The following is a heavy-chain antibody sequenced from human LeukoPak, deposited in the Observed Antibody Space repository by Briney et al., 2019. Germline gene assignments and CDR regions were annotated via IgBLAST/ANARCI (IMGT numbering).Heavy chain of an antibody. Sequence: GGSLRLSCAASGFTFSSYTMNWVRQAPGKGLEWVSSISSSSSYIYYADSVKGRFTISRDNAKNSLYLQMNSLRAEDTAVYYCARVGNGYNYYWGQGTLVTVSS. V-gene: IGHV3-21*01. CDR3: ARVGNGYNYY. J-gene: IGHJ4*02. D-gene: IGHD5-24*01. CDR2: ISSSSSYI. CDR1: GFTFSSYT.